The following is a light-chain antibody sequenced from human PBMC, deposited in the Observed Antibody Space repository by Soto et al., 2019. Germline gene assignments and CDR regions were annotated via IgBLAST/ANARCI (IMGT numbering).Light chain of an antibody. V-gene: IGLV2-14*01. Sequence: QSALTQPASVSGSPGQSITISCTGTSSDVAGYNYVSWYQQQPGKAPKLIIYDVSNPPLGISNRFSGSNSGNTALLTLSGLQADDEADYYIGSYSTGNTIGVFGSGTK. J-gene: IGLJ1*01. CDR2: DVS. CDR3: GSYSTGNTIGV. CDR1: SSDVAGYNY.